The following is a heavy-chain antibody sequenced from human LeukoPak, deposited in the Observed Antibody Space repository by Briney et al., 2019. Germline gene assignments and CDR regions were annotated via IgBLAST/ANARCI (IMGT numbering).Heavy chain of an antibody. D-gene: IGHD3-3*01. V-gene: IGHV4-39*01. CDR1: SDSIISSNYY. Sequence: PSETLSLTCSVSSDSIISSNYYWGWIRQPPGKGLEWIGSIYQGGSGNSYYNPSLKSRVTISGDTSKNQFSLRLRSVTAADTAVYYCVSTLRFLPYRRFDYWGQGTLVTVPS. J-gene: IGHJ4*02. CDR3: VSTLRFLPYRRFDY. CDR2: IYQGGSGNS.